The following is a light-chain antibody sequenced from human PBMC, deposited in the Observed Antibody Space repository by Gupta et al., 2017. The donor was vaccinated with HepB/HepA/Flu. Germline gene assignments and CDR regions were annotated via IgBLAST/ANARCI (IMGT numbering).Light chain of an antibody. Sequence: EIVMTQSPATLSVSPGERATLSCRASQSVSSNLAWYQQKPGQAPRLLIYGASTRATGIPARFSGSGSGTEFTLTISSLQSEDFAVYYCQQYKNWFTFGGGTKVEIK. CDR1: QSVSSN. CDR2: GAS. V-gene: IGKV3-15*01. J-gene: IGKJ4*01. CDR3: QQYKNWFT.